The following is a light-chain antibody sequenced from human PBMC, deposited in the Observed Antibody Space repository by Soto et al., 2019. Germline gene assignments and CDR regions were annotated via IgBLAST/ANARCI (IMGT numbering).Light chain of an antibody. CDR1: QSVGTS. V-gene: IGKV3-11*01. CDR3: QHRSSWPRS. CDR2: DAA. J-gene: IGKJ1*01. Sequence: DSVLTQSPATLSLSPGDRATLSCRASQSVGTSLAWYKQQPGQAPRLLIHDAAYRASGIPERFRGSGSGTAFSLSISSLEPDDFAVYSCQHRSSWPRSFGRGTKVEV.